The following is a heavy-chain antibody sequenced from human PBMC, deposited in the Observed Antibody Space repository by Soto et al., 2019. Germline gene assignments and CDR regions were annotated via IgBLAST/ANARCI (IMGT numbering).Heavy chain of an antibody. J-gene: IGHJ4*02. CDR3: ARGIDDNGSYLES. CDR1: GFSVSNFF. D-gene: IGHD3-3*01. V-gene: IGHV3-53*01. Sequence: EVQLVESGGGLMQPGGSLRLSCAASGFSVSNFFMTWVRQAPGKGLEWVSVIYDGGRTFYADSVKSRFTISINNSKHTVHLQMNTLRDEDTAVYYCARGIDDNGSYLESWGQGTLVTVSS. CDR2: IYDGGRT.